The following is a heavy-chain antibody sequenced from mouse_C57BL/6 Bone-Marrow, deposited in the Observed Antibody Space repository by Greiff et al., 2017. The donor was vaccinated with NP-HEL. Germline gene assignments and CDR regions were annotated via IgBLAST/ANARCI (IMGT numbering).Heavy chain of an antibody. CDR2: INPSSGYT. D-gene: IGHD2-4*01. CDR1: GYTFTSYW. J-gene: IGHJ2*01. Sequence: VKVVESGAELAKPGASVKLSCKASGYTFTSYWMHWVKQRPGQGLEWIGYINPSSGYTKYNQKFKDKATLTADKSSSTAYMQLSSLTYEDSAVYYCARDYDYDEDYFDYWGQGTTLTVSS. V-gene: IGHV1-7*01. CDR3: ARDYDYDEDYFDY.